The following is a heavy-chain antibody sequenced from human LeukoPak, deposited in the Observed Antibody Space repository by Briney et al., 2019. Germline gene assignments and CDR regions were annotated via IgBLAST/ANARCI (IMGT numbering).Heavy chain of an antibody. V-gene: IGHV3-15*05. CDR1: GFTFSKAW. D-gene: IGHD1-14*01. CDR3: AVGLGKTDTAY. J-gene: IGHJ4*02. CDR2: IKTKSQGGTT. Sequence: GGSLRLSCAASGFTFSKAWMNWVRQAPGEGLEWVARIKTKSQGGTTDYTAPVKGRFAISRDDSENRLYLQMNSLTSEDTAVYYCAVGLGKTDTAYCGQGPLVPVSS.